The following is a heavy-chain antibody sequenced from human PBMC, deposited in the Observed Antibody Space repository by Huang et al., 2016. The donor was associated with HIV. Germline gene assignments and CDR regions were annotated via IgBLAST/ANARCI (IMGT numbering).Heavy chain of an antibody. CDR2: INHSGTT. Sequence: QVQLEQWGAGLLKASETLSLTCAVYGGSFSGYYWNWLRQAPGKGLELVGEINHSGTTHYNPSLKSRVNMSVDTSKSQFSLYLTSLSAADTGTYFCARRYNSRRDYWGRGTLVTVHS. D-gene: IGHD3-22*01. CDR1: GGSFSGYY. V-gene: IGHV4-34*02. J-gene: IGHJ4*02. CDR3: ARRYNSRRDY.